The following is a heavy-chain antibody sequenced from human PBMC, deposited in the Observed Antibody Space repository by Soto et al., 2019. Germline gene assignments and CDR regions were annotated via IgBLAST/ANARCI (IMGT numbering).Heavy chain of an antibody. CDR2: MSRTGDNT. CDR1: GFTFSIYA. CDR3: AKDQSNSNPLYYFDF. D-gene: IGHD3-22*01. Sequence: GSLRLSCAASGFTFSIYAMTWVRQSPGKGLEWVSSMSRTGDNTYYADSVKGRFTISRDNSKNTLYLQMNSLRAEDTAIYYCAKDQSNSNPLYYFDFWGPGTLVTVSS. J-gene: IGHJ4*02. V-gene: IGHV3-23*01.